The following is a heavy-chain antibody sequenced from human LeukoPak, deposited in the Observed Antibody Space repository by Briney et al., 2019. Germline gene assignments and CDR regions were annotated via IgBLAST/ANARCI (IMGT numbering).Heavy chain of an antibody. CDR3: ARDSAPITMIVVVISPPDY. V-gene: IGHV3-11*01. CDR2: ISSSGSTI. CDR1: GFTFSDYY. D-gene: IGHD3-22*01. J-gene: IGHJ4*02. Sequence: PGGSLRLSCAASGFTFSDYYMSWIRQAPGKGLEWVSYISSSGSTIYYADSVKGRFTISRDNAKNSLYLQMNSLRAEDTAVYYCARDSAPITMIVVVISPPDYWGQGTLVTVSS.